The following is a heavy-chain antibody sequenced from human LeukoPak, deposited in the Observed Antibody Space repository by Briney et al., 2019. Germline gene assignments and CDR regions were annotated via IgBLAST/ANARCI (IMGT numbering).Heavy chain of an antibody. D-gene: IGHD6-19*01. Sequence: ASVTVSCKSSGYTFTGYYMHWVRQAPGQGLEWMGWINPNSGGTNYAQKFQGRVTMTRDTSISTAYMELSRLRSDDTAVYYCARARDIAVAGFDYWGQGTLVTVSS. CDR2: INPNSGGT. CDR3: ARARDIAVAGFDY. CDR1: GYTFTGYY. J-gene: IGHJ4*02. V-gene: IGHV1-2*02.